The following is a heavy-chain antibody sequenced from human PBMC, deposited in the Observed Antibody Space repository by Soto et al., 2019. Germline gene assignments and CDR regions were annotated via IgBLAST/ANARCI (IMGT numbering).Heavy chain of an antibody. CDR1: GGTFSSYA. J-gene: IGHJ4*02. CDR2: IIPIFGTA. Sequence: SVKVSCKASGGTFSSYAISWVRQAPGQGLEWMGGIIPIFGTANYAQKFQGRVTITADESTSTAYMELSSLRSEDTAVYYCARAKAYYDYVWGSYPPYYFDYWGQGTLVTVSS. V-gene: IGHV1-69*13. D-gene: IGHD3-16*02. CDR3: ARAKAYYDYVWGSYPPYYFDY.